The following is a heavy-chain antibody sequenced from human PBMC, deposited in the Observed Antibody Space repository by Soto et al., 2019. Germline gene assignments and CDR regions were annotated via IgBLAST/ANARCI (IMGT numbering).Heavy chain of an antibody. CDR2: IIPIFGTA. D-gene: IGHD3-22*01. J-gene: IGHJ6*02. V-gene: IGHV1-69*13. CDR3: AREPARYYYDSSGYYCEGMDV. Sequence: RASVKVSCKASGGTFSSYAISWVRQAPGQGLEWMGGIIPIFGTANYAQKFQGRVTITADESTSTAYMELSSLRSEDTAVYYCAREPARYYYDSSGYYCEGMDVWGQGTTVTVSS. CDR1: GGTFSSYA.